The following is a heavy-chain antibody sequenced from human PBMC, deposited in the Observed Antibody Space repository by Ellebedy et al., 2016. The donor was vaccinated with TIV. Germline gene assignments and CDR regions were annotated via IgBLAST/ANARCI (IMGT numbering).Heavy chain of an antibody. CDR2: IKQDGSEK. Sequence: GGSLRLXXAASGFTFSSYWMSWVRQAPGKGLEWVANIKQDGSEKYYADSVKGRFTISRDNSKNTLYLQMNSLRAEDTAVYYCARDYSHYNLLWFGEFTGDVWGQGTTVTVSS. CDR3: ARDYSHYNLLWFGEFTGDV. D-gene: IGHD3-10*01. CDR1: GFTFSSYW. J-gene: IGHJ6*02. V-gene: IGHV3-7*01.